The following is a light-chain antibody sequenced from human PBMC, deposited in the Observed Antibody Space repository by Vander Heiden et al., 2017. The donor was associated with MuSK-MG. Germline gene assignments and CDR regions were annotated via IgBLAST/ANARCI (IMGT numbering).Light chain of an antibody. V-gene: IGKV1-12*01. Sequence: DIHLAQSPSRVSASVGDRVTITCRASQDISRWLAWYQQKPGQAPKLLIYAASTLQSGVPSRLSGRGSGTDFTLTITNLQPDDFATYFCQQASSCPITFGQGTQLEIK. CDR1: QDISRW. CDR3: QQASSCPIT. CDR2: AAS. J-gene: IGKJ5*01.